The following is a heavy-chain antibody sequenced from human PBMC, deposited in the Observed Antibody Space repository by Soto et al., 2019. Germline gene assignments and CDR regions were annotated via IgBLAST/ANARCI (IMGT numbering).Heavy chain of an antibody. CDR2: INHSGST. CDR3: ARAGVRGVI. Sequence: SETLSLTCAVYGGSFSGYYWSWIRQPPGKGLEWIGEINHSGSTNYNPSLKSRVTISVDTSKNQFSLKLSSVTAADTAVYYCARAGVRGVIWGQGTLVTVSS. V-gene: IGHV4-34*01. D-gene: IGHD3-10*01. CDR1: GGSFSGYY. J-gene: IGHJ4*02.